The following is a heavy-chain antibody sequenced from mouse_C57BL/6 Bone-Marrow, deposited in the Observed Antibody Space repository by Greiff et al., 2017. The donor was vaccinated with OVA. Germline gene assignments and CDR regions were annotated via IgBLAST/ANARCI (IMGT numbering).Heavy chain of an antibody. CDR3: ARGTPHWYFDV. Sequence: QVQLKQSGTELVKPGASVKLSCKASGYTFTSYWMHWVKQRPGQGLEWIGNINPSNGGTNYNEKFKSKATLTVDKSSSTAYMQLSSLTSEDSAVYYCARGTPHWYFDVWGTGTTVTVSS. J-gene: IGHJ1*03. V-gene: IGHV1-53*01. CDR2: INPSNGGT. D-gene: IGHD3-3*01. CDR1: GYTFTSYW.